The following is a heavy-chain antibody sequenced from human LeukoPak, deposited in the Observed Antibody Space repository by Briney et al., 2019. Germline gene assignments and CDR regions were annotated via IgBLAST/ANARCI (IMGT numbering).Heavy chain of an antibody. J-gene: IGHJ4*02. Sequence: SETLSLTCTVSGGSISSHYWSWIRQPPGQGLEWIGYIYYSGSTNCNPSLKSRVTISVDTSKNQFSLRLSSVTAADTAVYYCARQDSSARGHYFDYWGQGTLVTVSS. CDR3: ARQDSSARGHYFDY. CDR2: IYYSGST. CDR1: GGSISSHY. V-gene: IGHV4-59*08. D-gene: IGHD6-19*01.